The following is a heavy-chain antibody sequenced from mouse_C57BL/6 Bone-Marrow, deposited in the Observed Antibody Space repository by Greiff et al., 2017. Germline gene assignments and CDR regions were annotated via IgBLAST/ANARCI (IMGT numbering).Heavy chain of an antibody. J-gene: IGHJ3*01. D-gene: IGHD1-1*01. Sequence: EVQVVESGAELVRPGASVKLSCTASGFNIKDDYMHWVKQRPEQGLEWIGWIDPANGDTEYASKFQGKATITADTSSNTTYLQLSSLTSEDAAVFYYSVLYYYGRDAWLAYWGQGTLVTVSA. CDR2: IDPANGDT. CDR3: SVLYYYGRDAWLAY. V-gene: IGHV14-4*01. CDR1: GFNIKDDY.